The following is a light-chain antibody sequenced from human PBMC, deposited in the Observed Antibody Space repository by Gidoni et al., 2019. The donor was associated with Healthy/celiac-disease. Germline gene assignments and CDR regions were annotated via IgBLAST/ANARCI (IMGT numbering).Light chain of an antibody. CDR1: QSVSSSY. V-gene: IGKV3-20*01. CDR3: QQYGSSPQDT. Sequence: EIVLTQSPGTLSLSPGDRATLSCSASQSVSSSYLAWYQQKPGQAPRLLIYGASSRATGIPDRFSGSGSGTDFTLTISRLEPEDFAVYYCQQYGSSPQDTFGQGTKLEIK. J-gene: IGKJ2*01. CDR2: GAS.